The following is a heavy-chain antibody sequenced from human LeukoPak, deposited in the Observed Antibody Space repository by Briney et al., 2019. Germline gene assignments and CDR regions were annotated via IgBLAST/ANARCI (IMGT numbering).Heavy chain of an antibody. D-gene: IGHD3-10*01. J-gene: IGHJ6*02. CDR2: IIPILGTA. CDR3: ARDAPGIKYYYGMDV. V-gene: IGHV1-69*13. Sequence: SVKVSCKASGGTFSSYAISWVRQAPGQGLEWMGGIIPILGTANYAQKFQGRVTITADESTSTAYLELSSLRSEDTAVYYCARDAPGIKYYYGMDVWGQGTTVTVSS. CDR1: GGTFSSYA.